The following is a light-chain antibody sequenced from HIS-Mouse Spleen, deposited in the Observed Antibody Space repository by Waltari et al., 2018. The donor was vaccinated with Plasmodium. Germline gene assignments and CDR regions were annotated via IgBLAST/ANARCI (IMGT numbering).Light chain of an antibody. CDR2: AAS. CDR3: QQSYSTPPYT. V-gene: IGKV1-39*01. CDR1: QSISSY. Sequence: DIQMTQSPSSLSASVGDRVTITCRASQSISSYLNWYQQKPGKAPKLLIYAASSLQSGVPSRFMGSGSWTDFILTISSLQPEDFATYYCQQSYSTPPYTFGQGTKLEIK. J-gene: IGKJ2*01.